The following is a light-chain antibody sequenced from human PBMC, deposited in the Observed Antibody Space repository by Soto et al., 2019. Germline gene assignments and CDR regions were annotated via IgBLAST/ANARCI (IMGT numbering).Light chain of an antibody. V-gene: IGKV1-5*01. J-gene: IGKJ2*01. CDR3: QQDSIYWTT. CDR1: QSISTW. CDR2: DAS. Sequence: DIQMTQSPSPLSASVGDGVTITCRASQSISTWLAWYQQKPGKAPKLLIYDASTLESGVPSRFRGSGSGPEFTLSIRSLQPDDVATYYCQQDSIYWTTFGHGTKLEIK.